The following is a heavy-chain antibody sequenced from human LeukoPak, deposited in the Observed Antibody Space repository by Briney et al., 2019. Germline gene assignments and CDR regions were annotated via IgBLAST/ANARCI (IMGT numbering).Heavy chain of an antibody. CDR1: GGTFSSYA. D-gene: IGHD3-22*01. J-gene: IGHJ6*03. V-gene: IGHV1-69*05. Sequence: ASVKVSYKASGGTFSSYAISWVRQAPGQGLEWMGGIIPIFGTANYAQKFQGRVTITTDESTSTAYMELSSLRSEDTAVYYYARGPQDGYESSYYYYYMDVWGKGTTVTVSS. CDR2: IIPIFGTA. CDR3: ARGPQDGYESSYYYYYMDV.